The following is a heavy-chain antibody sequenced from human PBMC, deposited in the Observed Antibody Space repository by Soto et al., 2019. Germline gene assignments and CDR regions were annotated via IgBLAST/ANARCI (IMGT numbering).Heavy chain of an antibody. V-gene: IGHV3-30-3*01. CDR1: GFTFSSYA. Sequence: GGSLRLSCAASGFTFSSYAMHWVRQAPGKGLEWVAVISYDGSNKYYADSVKGRFTISRDNSKNTLYLQMNSLRAEDTAVYYCARETSGYDSDDAFDIWGQGTMVTVSS. D-gene: IGHD5-12*01. J-gene: IGHJ3*02. CDR2: ISYDGSNK. CDR3: ARETSGYDSDDAFDI.